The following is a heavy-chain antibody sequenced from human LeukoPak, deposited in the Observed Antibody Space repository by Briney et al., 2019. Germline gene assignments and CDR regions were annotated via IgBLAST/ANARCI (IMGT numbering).Heavy chain of an antibody. J-gene: IGHJ5*02. CDR2: IYYSGSS. V-gene: IGHV4-39*07. CDR3: ARASVTMIVVVENWFDP. D-gene: IGHD3-22*01. CDR1: GGSTSSSRYY. Sequence: PSETLSLTCTVSGGSTSSSRYYWGWIRQPPGKGLEWIGSIYYSGSSYYNPSLKSRVTISVDTSKNQFSLKLSSVTAADTAVYYCARASVTMIVVVENWFDPWGQGTLVTVSS.